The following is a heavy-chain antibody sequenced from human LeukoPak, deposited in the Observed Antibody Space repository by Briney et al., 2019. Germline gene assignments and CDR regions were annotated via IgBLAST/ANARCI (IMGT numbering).Heavy chain of an antibody. V-gene: IGHV1-8*02. CDR3: ARGGIAAALDGMDV. D-gene: IGHD6-13*01. CDR1: GYTFTGYY. CDR2: MNPNSGNT. J-gene: IGHJ6*02. Sequence: ASVKDSCKASGYTFTGYYMHWVRQATGQGLEWMGWMNPNSGNTGYAQKFQGRVTMTRNTSISTAYMELSSLRSEDTAVYYCARGGIAAALDGMDVWGQGTTVTVSS.